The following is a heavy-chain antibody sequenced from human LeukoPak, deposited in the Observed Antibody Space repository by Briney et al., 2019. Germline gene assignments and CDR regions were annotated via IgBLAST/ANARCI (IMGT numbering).Heavy chain of an antibody. J-gene: IGHJ5*02. CDR1: GYTFSSSG. Sequence: GGSLRLSCAASGYTFSSSGMHWVRQAPGKGLEWVAVILYNGSNKYYADSVKGRFTISRDNSKNTLYLQMNSLRVEDTAVYYCARAGGYCSGGSCYRGYSWFDPWGQGTLVTVSS. V-gene: IGHV3-33*01. D-gene: IGHD2-15*01. CDR2: ILYNGSNK. CDR3: ARAGGYCSGGSCYRGYSWFDP.